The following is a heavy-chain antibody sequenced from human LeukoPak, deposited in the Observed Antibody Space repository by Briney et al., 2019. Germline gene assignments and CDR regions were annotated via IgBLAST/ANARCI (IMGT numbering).Heavy chain of an antibody. J-gene: IGHJ6*02. D-gene: IGHD1-1*01. CDR2: INPNSGGT. CDR3: AKFQTGTNLYYYYGMDV. CDR1: GYTFTGYY. Sequence: ASVKVSCKASGYTFTGYYMHWVRQAPGQGLEWMGWINPNSGGTNYAQKFQGWVTMTRDTSISTAYMELSRLRSDDTAVYYCAKFQTGTNLYYYYGMDVWGQGTTVTVSS. V-gene: IGHV1-2*04.